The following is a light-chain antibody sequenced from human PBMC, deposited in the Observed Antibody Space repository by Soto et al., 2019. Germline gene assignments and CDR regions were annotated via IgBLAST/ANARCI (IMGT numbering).Light chain of an antibody. CDR3: QAWDSSTEV. Sequence: SYELTQPPSVSVSPGQTASITCSGDKLGDKYACWYQQKPGQSPVLVIYQDSKRPSGIPERFSGSNSGITATLTISGTQAMDEADYYCQAWDSSTEVFGGVTKLTVL. V-gene: IGLV3-1*01. J-gene: IGLJ2*01. CDR1: KLGDKY. CDR2: QDS.